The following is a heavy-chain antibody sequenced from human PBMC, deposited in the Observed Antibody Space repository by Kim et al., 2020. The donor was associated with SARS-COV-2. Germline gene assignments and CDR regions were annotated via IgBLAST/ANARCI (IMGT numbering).Heavy chain of an antibody. CDR2: GNP. D-gene: IGHD3-16*02. CDR3: ASKHRYFDL. J-gene: IGHJ2*01. V-gene: IGHV4-34*01. Sequence: GNPHYPPSLRMRVPISVETSKNQFSLKLSSVTAADTAVYYCASKHRYFDLWGRGTLVTVSS.